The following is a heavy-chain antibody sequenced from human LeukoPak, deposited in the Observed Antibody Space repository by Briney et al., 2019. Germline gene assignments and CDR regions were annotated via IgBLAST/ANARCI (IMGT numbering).Heavy chain of an antibody. V-gene: IGHV3-20*01. CDR1: GFTFDDYG. J-gene: IGHJ4*02. Sequence: GGSLGLSCAASGFTFDDYGMSWVRHAPGKGLEWVSGINWNGGSTGYADSVKGRFTISRDNAKNSLYLQMNSLRAEDTALYHCARASYRAAAGRGGYYFDYWGQGTLVTVSS. CDR3: ARASYRAAAGRGGYYFDY. D-gene: IGHD6-13*01. CDR2: INWNGGST.